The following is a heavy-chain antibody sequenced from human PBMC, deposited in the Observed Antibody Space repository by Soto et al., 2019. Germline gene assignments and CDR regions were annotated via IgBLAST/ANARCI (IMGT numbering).Heavy chain of an antibody. D-gene: IGHD2-15*01. Sequence: PSETLSLTCTVSGGSVSSGSYYWSWIRQPPGKGLEWIGYIYHSGSTYYNPSLRSRVTISVDRSKDQFSLNLSSVTAADTAVYYCARGGYCSGGSCYTTPLDYWGQGTLVTVSS. V-gene: IGHV4-30-2*01. CDR1: GGSVSSGSYY. CDR3: ARGGYCSGGSCYTTPLDY. J-gene: IGHJ4*02. CDR2: IYHSGST.